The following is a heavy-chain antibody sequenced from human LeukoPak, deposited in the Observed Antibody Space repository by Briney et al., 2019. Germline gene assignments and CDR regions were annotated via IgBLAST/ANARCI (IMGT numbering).Heavy chain of an antibody. CDR2: IHYSGST. V-gene: IGHV4-59*01. D-gene: IGHD6-6*01. J-gene: IGHJ6*02. Sequence: SETLSLTCTVSSGSISSYYWSWIRQPPGKGLEWIGYIHYSGSTNYNPSLKSRVTISVDTSKNQFSLKLSSVTAADTAVYFCARDPSSYYYGMDVWGQGTTVTVSS. CDR3: ARDPSSYYYGMDV. CDR1: SGSISSYY.